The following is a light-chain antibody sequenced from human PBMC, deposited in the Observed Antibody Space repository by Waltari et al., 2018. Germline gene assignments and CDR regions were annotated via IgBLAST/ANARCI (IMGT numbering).Light chain of an antibody. J-gene: IGLJ1*01. CDR1: SSDIGGYNR. CDR3: SSYASSSTYI. CDR2: EVS. V-gene: IGLV2-14*01. Sequence: QAALTQSPSVSGSPGQSVTISCTGTSSDIGGYNRFSWYQPHPGKAPKLMIYEVSKRPSGVSDRFSGSKSGNTASLTISGLQAEDEADYYCSSYASSSTYIFGAGTRLTVL.